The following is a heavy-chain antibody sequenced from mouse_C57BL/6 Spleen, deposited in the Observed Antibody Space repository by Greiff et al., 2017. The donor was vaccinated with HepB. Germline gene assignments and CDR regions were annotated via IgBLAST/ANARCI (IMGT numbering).Heavy chain of an antibody. V-gene: IGHV1-80*01. CDR2: IYPGDGDT. CDR3: ARAQATGDFDY. Sequence: QVQLQQSGAELVKPGASVKISCKASGYAFSSYWMNWVKQRPGKGLEWIGQIYPGDGDTNYNGKFKGKATLTADKSSSTAYMQLSSLTSEDSAVYFCARAQATGDFDYWGKGTTLTVAS. CDR1: GYAFSSYW. J-gene: IGHJ2*01. D-gene: IGHD3-2*02.